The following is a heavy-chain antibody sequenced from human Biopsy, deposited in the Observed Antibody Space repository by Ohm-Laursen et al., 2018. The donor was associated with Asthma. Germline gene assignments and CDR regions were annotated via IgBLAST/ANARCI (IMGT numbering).Heavy chain of an antibody. Sequence: SLRLSCTASGFSFSNFAIHWVRQAPGKGLEWVGVISKDASTQDYADSVKGRFTMARDNSKNTLHLQMHSLRVEDTAVYYCARGDSSGWSHYYFDYWGQGTLVTVSS. CDR3: ARGDSSGWSHYYFDY. CDR2: ISKDASTQ. J-gene: IGHJ4*02. D-gene: IGHD6-19*01. CDR1: GFSFSNFA. V-gene: IGHV3-30*07.